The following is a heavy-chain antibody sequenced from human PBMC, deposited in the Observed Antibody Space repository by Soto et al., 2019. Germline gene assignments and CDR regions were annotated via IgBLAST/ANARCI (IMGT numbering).Heavy chain of an antibody. Sequence: SETLSLTCTVAGGSISSYYWSWIRQPPGKGLEWIGYIYYSGSTNYNPSLKSRVTISVDTSKNQFSLKLSSVTAADTAVYYCARHSSLTDFDYWGQGTLVTVSS. CDR2: IYYSGST. V-gene: IGHV4-59*08. CDR3: ARHSSLTDFDY. D-gene: IGHD2-8*02. CDR1: GGSISSYY. J-gene: IGHJ4*02.